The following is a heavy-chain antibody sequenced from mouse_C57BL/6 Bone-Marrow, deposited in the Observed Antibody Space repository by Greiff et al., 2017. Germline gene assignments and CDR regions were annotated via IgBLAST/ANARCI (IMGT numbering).Heavy chain of an antibody. CDR3: ARGWLLPMDY. J-gene: IGHJ4*01. Sequence: VQLQQSGAELVKPGASVKLSCKASGYTFTSYWMHWVKQRPGQGLEWIGMIHPNSGSTNYNEKFKSKDTLTVDKSSSTAYMQLSSLTSEDSAVYDCARGWLLPMDYWGQGTSVTVSS. CDR1: GYTFTSYW. D-gene: IGHD2-3*01. CDR2: IHPNSGST. V-gene: IGHV1-64*01.